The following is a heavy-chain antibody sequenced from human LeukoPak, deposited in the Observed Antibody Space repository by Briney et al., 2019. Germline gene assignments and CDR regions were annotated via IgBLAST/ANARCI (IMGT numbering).Heavy chain of an antibody. CDR1: GFTVSSNY. V-gene: IGHV3-53*01. CDR2: IYSGGST. CDR3: ARGLYSSSWYYFDY. J-gene: IGHJ4*02. Sequence: PSETLSLTCTVSGFTVSSNYMSWVRQAPGKGLEWVSVIYSGGSTYYADSVKGRFTISRDNSKNTLYLQMNSLRAEDTAVYYCARGLYSSSWYYFDYWGQGTLVTVSS. D-gene: IGHD6-13*01.